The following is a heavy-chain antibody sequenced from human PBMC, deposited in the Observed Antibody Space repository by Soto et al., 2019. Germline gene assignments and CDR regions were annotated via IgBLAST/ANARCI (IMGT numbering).Heavy chain of an antibody. CDR3: TSAGVVVVMPDAFDI. CDR1: GFTFSNAW. Sequence: PGGSLRLSCAASGFTFSNAWMSWVRQAPGKGLEWVGRIKSKTDGGTTDYAAPVKGRFTISRDDSKNTLYLQMNSLKTEDTAVYYCTSAGVVVVMPDAFDIWGQGTMVTVSS. CDR2: IKSKTDGGTT. J-gene: IGHJ3*02. V-gene: IGHV3-15*01. D-gene: IGHD3-22*01.